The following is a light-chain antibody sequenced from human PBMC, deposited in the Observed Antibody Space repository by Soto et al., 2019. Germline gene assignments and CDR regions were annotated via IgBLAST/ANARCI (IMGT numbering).Light chain of an antibody. Sequence: ETVMTQSPATLSVSPGERATLFCRASQSVSSNLAWYQQKPGQAPRLLIYGASTRATGVPARFSGSGSETEFTLTISGLQSEDFAVYYCQQYNNWPPKTFGQGTKVDI. CDR3: QQYNNWPPKT. V-gene: IGKV3-15*01. CDR2: GAS. J-gene: IGKJ1*01. CDR1: QSVSSN.